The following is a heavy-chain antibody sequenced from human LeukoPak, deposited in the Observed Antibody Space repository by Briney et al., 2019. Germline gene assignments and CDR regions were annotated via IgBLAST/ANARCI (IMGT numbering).Heavy chain of an antibody. V-gene: IGHV3-11*05. D-gene: IGHD4-23*01. CDR2: ISGTSTYT. J-gene: IGHJ4*02. CDR3: ARGDDYGGAWYYFDY. Sequence: PGGSLRLSCAASGFTFSDYYTSWIRQAPGKGLEWVSYISGTSTYTNYADSVKGRFTISRDNAKNSLYLQMNSLRAEDTAVYYCARGDDYGGAWYYFDYWGQGTLVTVSS. CDR1: GFTFSDYY.